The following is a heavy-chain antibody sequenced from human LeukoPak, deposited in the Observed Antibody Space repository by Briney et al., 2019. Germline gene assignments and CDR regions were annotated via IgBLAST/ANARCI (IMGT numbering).Heavy chain of an antibody. D-gene: IGHD3-10*01. V-gene: IGHV4-59*01. Sequence: SETLSLTCTVPGGSISTYYWSWIRQPPGKGLEWIGHIYYSGNTNYNPSLKSRVTISVDTSKNQFSLKLSSVTAADTAVYYCARGGGSIPNTGFDYWGQGTLVTVSS. CDR3: ARGGGSIPNTGFDY. CDR1: GGSISTYY. J-gene: IGHJ4*02. CDR2: IYYSGNT.